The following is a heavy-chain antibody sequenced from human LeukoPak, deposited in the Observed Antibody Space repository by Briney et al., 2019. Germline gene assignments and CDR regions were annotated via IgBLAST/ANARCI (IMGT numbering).Heavy chain of an antibody. CDR2: ISAYNGNT. D-gene: IGHD2-15*01. V-gene: IGHV1-18*01. CDR3: ARGVSLLLATAYYYYYMDV. J-gene: IGHJ6*03. CDR1: GYTFTSYG. Sequence: GASVKVSCKASGYTFTSYGISWVRQAPGQGLEWMGWISAYNGNTNYAQKLQGRVTMTTDTSTSTAYMELRSLRSDDTAVYYCARGVSLLLATAYYYYYMDVWGKGTTVTVSS.